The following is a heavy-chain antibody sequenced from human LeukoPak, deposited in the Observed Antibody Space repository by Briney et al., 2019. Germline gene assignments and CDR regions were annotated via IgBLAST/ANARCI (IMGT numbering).Heavy chain of an antibody. CDR3: ARDRYCSSTNCYAPFDY. J-gene: IGHJ4*02. V-gene: IGHV3-30-3*01. CDR1: GFTFSSYS. Sequence: GGSLGLSCAASGFTFSSYSMYWVRQAPGKELEWVAVISYDGSNKYYADSVKGRFTISRDNSKNTLDLQMNSLRTEDTAVYYCARDRYCSSTNCYAPFDYWGQGTLVTVSS. D-gene: IGHD2-2*01. CDR2: ISYDGSNK.